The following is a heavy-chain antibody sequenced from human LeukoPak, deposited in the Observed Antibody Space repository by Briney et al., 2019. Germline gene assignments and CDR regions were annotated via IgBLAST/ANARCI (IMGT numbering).Heavy chain of an antibody. J-gene: IGHJ4*02. CDR2: IYYSGST. CDR1: GASISNYY. Sequence: SETLSLTCTVSGASISNYYWSWIRQPPGKGLEWIGYIYYSGSTNYNPSLKSRVTISVDTSKNQFSPRLSSVTAADTAVYYCAAEGSSGFDYWGQGTLVTVSS. CDR3: AAEGSSGFDY. D-gene: IGHD6-19*01. V-gene: IGHV4-59*01.